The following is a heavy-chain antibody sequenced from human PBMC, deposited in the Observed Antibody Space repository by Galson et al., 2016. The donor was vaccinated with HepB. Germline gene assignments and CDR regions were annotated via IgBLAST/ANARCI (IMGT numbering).Heavy chain of an antibody. CDR3: ARVREGYNTHFYYGMDV. CDR2: IINLYGTA. V-gene: IGHV1-69*13. Sequence: SVKVSCKASGGTFSSYAISWVLQAPGQGLEWMGVIINLYGTANYALKFQGRVTITADESTSTAHMEVSSLRYEDTAVYYCARVREGYNTHFYYGMDVWGQGTSVTV. CDR1: GGTFSSYA. J-gene: IGHJ6*02. D-gene: IGHD5-24*01.